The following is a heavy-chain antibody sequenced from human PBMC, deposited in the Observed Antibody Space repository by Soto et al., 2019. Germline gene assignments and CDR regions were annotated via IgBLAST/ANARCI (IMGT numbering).Heavy chain of an antibody. CDR2: IYYSGST. D-gene: IGHD6-19*01. CDR3: ARHPGLETYYMDV. Sequence: PSETLSLTCTVSGVSISSSIYYWGWIRQPPGKGLEWIGSIYYSGSTYYNPSLKSRVTISVDTSKNQFSLKLSSVTAADTAVYYCARHPGLETYYMDVWGKGTTVTASS. CDR1: GVSISSSIYY. V-gene: IGHV4-39*01. J-gene: IGHJ6*03.